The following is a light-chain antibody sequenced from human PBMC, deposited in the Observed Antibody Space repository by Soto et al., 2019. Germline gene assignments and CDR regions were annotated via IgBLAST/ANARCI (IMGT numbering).Light chain of an antibody. Sequence: QSALTQPASVSGSPGQWIAISCTGTSSDIGAYNYVSWYQQYPGKAPKLIIFDVTNRPSGVSNRFSGSKSGDTASLTISGLQAEDEADYYCSSYTTTSTQVFGGGTKLTVL. CDR3: SSYTTTSTQV. V-gene: IGLV2-14*01. J-gene: IGLJ2*01. CDR1: SSDIGAYNY. CDR2: DVT.